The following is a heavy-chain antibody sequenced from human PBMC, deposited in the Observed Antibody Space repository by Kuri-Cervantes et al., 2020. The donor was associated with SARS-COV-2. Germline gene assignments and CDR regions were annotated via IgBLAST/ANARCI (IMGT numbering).Heavy chain of an antibody. Sequence: GESLKISCAASGFTFSSYWMHWVRQAPGKGLVWVSRINSDGSSTSYADSVKGRFTISRDNAKNTLYLQMNSLRAEDTAVYYCASGGPYYDFRSGLTYYYYYGMDVWGQGTTVTVSS. V-gene: IGHV3-74*01. CDR3: ASGGPYYDFRSGLTYYYYYGMDV. CDR2: INSDGSST. D-gene: IGHD3-3*01. J-gene: IGHJ6*02. CDR1: GFTFSSYW.